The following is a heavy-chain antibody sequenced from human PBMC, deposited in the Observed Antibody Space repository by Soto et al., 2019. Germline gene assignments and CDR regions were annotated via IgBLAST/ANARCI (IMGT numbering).Heavy chain of an antibody. D-gene: IGHD2-2*01. V-gene: IGHV4-34*01. J-gene: IGHJ5*02. CDR3: ARGRYCSSTSCPGNWFDP. CDR1: GGSFSGYY. Sequence: QVQLQQWGAGLLKPSETLSLTCAVYGGSFSGYYWSWIRQPPGKGLEWIGEINHSGSTNYNPSLKSRVTISVDTSKNQFSLKLSSVTAADTAVYYCARGRYCSSTSCPGNWFDPWGQGTLVTVSS. CDR2: INHSGST.